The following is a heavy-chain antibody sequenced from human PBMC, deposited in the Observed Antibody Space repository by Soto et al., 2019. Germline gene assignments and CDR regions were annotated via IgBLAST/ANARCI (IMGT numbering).Heavy chain of an antibody. J-gene: IGHJ6*03. CDR3: ARDGDVVVAATRDYYYYYMDV. Sequence: ASVKVSCKASGYTFTSYDINWVRQATGQGLEWMGWMNPNSGNTGYAQKFQGRVTMTRNTSISTAYMELSSLRSEDTAVYYCARDGDVVVAATRDYYYYYMDVWGKGTTVTVSS. CDR2: MNPNSGNT. D-gene: IGHD2-15*01. V-gene: IGHV1-8*01. CDR1: GYTFTSYD.